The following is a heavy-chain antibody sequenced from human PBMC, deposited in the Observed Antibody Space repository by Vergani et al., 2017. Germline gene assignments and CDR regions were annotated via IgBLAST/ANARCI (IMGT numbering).Heavy chain of an antibody. V-gene: IGHV3-23*01. Sequence: EVQLLESGGGLVQPGGSLRLSCAASGFTFSSYAMSWVRQAPGKGLEWVSAISGSGGSKYYAVSVKGRFTISRDNSKNTLYLQMNSLRAEDTAVYYCAKVGQPIAAAGTGNYWGQGTLVTVSS. CDR1: GFTFSSYA. CDR2: ISGSGGSK. J-gene: IGHJ4*02. D-gene: IGHD6-13*01. CDR3: AKVGQPIAAAGTGNY.